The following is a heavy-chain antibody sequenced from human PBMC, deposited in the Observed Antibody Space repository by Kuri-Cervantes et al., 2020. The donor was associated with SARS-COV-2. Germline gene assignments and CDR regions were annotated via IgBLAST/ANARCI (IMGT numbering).Heavy chain of an antibody. CDR3: TTANWSDAFDT. V-gene: IGHV1-24*01. CDR1: GYTLSELS. Sequence: ASVKVSCKVSGYTLSELSIHWVRQTPEKGLEWMGGFDPEDSETIYAQRFQGRVAMTDDTSTDTRYMDLSGLRSEDTAIYFCTTANWSDAFDTWGQGTMVTVSS. CDR2: FDPEDSET. J-gene: IGHJ3*02. D-gene: IGHD1-1*01.